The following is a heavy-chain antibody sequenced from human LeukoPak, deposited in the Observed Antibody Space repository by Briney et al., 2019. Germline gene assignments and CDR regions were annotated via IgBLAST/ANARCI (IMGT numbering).Heavy chain of an antibody. CDR3: ARTGEYDSSGYYST. Sequence: ASAKVSCKASGYTFTSYGISWVRQAPGQGLEWMGWISAYNGNTNYAQKLQGRVTMTTDTSTSTAYMELRSLRSDDTAVYYCARTGEYDSSGYYSTWGQGTLVTVSS. CDR2: ISAYNGNT. J-gene: IGHJ5*02. CDR1: GYTFTSYG. D-gene: IGHD3-22*01. V-gene: IGHV1-18*01.